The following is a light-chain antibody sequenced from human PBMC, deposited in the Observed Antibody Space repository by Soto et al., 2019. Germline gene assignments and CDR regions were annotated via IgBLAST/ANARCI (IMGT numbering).Light chain of an antibody. CDR2: GAS. CDR1: QSIKHY. J-gene: IGKJ1*01. CDR3: QHHNSYSQT. Sequence: DIQMTQSPPPLSASVRDRVTITCRASQSIKHYLAWYQQMPGKAPKLLIYGASTLQSGVPSRFSGSGFGTEFTFTFSSLQPDDFGTYFCQHHNSYSQTFGQGTKVDIK. V-gene: IGKV1-5*01.